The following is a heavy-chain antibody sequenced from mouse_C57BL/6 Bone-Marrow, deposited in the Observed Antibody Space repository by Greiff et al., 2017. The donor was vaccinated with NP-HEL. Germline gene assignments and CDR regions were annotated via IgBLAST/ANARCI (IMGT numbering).Heavy chain of an antibody. Sequence: VQLQQPGAELARPGASVKLSCKASGYTFTSYGISWVKQRTGQGLEWIGEIYPRSGNTYYNEKFKGKATLTADKSSSTAYMELRCLTSEDSAVYFCAIWYYGSSLFAYWGQGTLVTVSA. J-gene: IGHJ3*01. V-gene: IGHV1-81*01. CDR3: AIWYYGSSLFAY. CDR2: IYPRSGNT. D-gene: IGHD1-1*01. CDR1: GYTFTSYG.